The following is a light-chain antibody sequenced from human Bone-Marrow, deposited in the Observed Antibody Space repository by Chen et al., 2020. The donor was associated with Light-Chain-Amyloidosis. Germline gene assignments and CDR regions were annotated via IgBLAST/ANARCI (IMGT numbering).Light chain of an antibody. Sequence: SYELTPPPSVSVSPGQTARLTGSGDDLPTPYAYWYQQKTGQAPVLVINTDTERPSGISERFAGSSSGTTATLTISGVQAEDEADYHCQSADSSGTYEVIFGGGTKLTVL. CDR2: TDT. V-gene: IGLV3-25*03. CDR1: DLPTPY. CDR3: QSADSSGTYEVI. J-gene: IGLJ2*01.